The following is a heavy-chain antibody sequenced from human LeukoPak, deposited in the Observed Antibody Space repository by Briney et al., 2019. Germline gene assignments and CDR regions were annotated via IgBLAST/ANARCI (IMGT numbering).Heavy chain of an antibody. Sequence: ASVKVSCKASGYTFSNFDVNWVRQAAGQGLEWMAWMNPGSGDTGYAGKFQARLNMSSNTSITTASMELSSLTSEDTAVYYCARSRRGYYMDVWGKGTTVIVSS. CDR3: ARSRRGYYMDV. CDR1: GYTFSNFD. CDR2: MNPGSGDT. V-gene: IGHV1-8*02. J-gene: IGHJ6*03.